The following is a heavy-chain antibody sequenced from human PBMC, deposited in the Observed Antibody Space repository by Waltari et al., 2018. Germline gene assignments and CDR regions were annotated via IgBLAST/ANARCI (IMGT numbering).Heavy chain of an antibody. CDR1: GYSFTSYW. CDR2: IYPGDSDT. CDR3: ARLYRDYYDRSGKAAFDI. V-gene: IGHV5-51*01. Sequence: EVQLVQSGAEVTKPGESLKISCKGSGYSFTSYWIVWVRQLPGKGLEWMGIIYPGDSDTRYSPSFQGQVTISADKSISTAYLQWSSLKASDTAMYYCARLYRDYYDRSGKAAFDIWGQGTMVTVSS. D-gene: IGHD3-22*01. J-gene: IGHJ3*02.